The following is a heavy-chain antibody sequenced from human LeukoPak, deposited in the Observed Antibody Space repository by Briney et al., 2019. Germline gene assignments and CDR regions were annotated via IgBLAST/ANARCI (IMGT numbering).Heavy chain of an antibody. CDR2: IIPILGIA. CDR3: AREMVRGGGFDY. CDR1: GYTFTSYA. V-gene: IGHV1-69*04. Sequence: ASVKVSCKASGYTFTSYAFSWVRQAPGQGLEWMGRIIPILGIANYAQKFQGRVTITADKSTSTAYMELSSLRSEDTAVYYCAREMVRGGGFDYWGQGTLVTVSS. J-gene: IGHJ4*02. D-gene: IGHD3-10*01.